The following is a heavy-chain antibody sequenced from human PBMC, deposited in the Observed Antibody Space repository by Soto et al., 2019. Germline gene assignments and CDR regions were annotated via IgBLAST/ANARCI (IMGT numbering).Heavy chain of an antibody. J-gene: IGHJ5*02. Sequence: ASVKVSCKASGGTFSSYAISWVRQAPGQGLEWMGGIIPIFGTANYAQKFQGRVTITADESTSTAYMELSSLRSEDAAVYYCAGTIVVVVAAISGFDPWGQGTLVTVSS. CDR3: AGTIVVVVAAISGFDP. CDR2: IIPIFGTA. CDR1: GGTFSSYA. V-gene: IGHV1-69*13. D-gene: IGHD2-15*01.